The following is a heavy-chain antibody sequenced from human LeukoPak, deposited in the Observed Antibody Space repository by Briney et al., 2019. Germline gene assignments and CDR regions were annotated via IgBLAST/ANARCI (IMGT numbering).Heavy chain of an antibody. D-gene: IGHD6-19*01. V-gene: IGHV4-4*02. CDR2: IYHTGNT. J-gene: IGHJ4*02. Sequence: SETLSLTWAVSGGSISSNYWGSCGRQPPGRGREWRGEIYHTGNTTYNPSLKGRVSISVHKSKRQFSLKLTSVTAADTAVYYCVGFGLSSGWAGRGQGTLVTVSS. CDR1: GGSISSNYW. CDR3: VGFGLSSGWAG.